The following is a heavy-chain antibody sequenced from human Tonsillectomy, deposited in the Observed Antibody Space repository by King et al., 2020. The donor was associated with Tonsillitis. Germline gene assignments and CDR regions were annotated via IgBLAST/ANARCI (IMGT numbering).Heavy chain of an antibody. V-gene: IGHV3-30*02. Sequence: QVQLVESGGGVVQPGGSLRLSCAASGFTFSSYGMHWVRQAPGKGLEWVAFIRYDGTNKYYADSVKGRFTISRDNSKNTLYLQMNSLGAEDTAVYYCAKGVGVWQLSPASWGGNWFDPWGQGTLVTVSS. CDR2: IRYDGTNK. CDR1: GFTFSSYG. D-gene: IGHD3-16*02. CDR3: AKGVGVWQLSPASWGGNWFDP. J-gene: IGHJ5*02.